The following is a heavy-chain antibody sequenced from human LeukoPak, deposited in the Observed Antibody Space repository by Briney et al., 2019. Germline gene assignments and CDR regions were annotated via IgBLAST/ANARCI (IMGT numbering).Heavy chain of an antibody. Sequence: GGSLRLSCAASGFTFSDHYMDWVCQAPGKGLEWVGRITNKPKSYNTEYAASVKGRFTISRDDSKNSLYLQMNSLKTEDTAVYYCARGFHYDFWSGSYYFDPWGQGTLVTVSS. D-gene: IGHD3-3*01. V-gene: IGHV3-72*01. CDR2: ITNKPKSYNT. CDR3: ARGFHYDFWSGSYYFDP. CDR1: GFTFSDHY. J-gene: IGHJ4*02.